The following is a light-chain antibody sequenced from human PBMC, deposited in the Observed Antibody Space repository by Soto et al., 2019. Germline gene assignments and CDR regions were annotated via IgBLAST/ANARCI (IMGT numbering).Light chain of an antibody. J-gene: IGKJ2*01. CDR1: QSVTNY. CDR2: DAS. V-gene: IGKV3-11*01. Sequence: EIVLTQSPATLSLSPGERATLSCRASQSVTNYVAWYQQKPGQAPRLLIYDASNRATGIPARFSGSGSGTDFTLTISSLEPEDFGVYYCQQRDDLNTFGQGTKLEIK. CDR3: QQRDDLNT.